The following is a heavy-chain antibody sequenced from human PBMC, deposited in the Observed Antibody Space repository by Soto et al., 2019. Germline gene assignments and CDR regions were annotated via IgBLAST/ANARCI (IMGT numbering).Heavy chain of an antibody. CDR1: CYSLTSYW. CDR2: IYPGDSDT. D-gene: IGHD5-18*01. J-gene: IGHJ4*02. Sequence: REAVEIGRKGYCYSLTSYWNGWVRQMPGKGLEWMGIIYPGDSDTRYSPSFQGQVTISADKSISTAYLQWSSLKASDTAMYYCARPPVDTAMAYFDYCGQGTLVTVSS. V-gene: IGHV5-51*01. CDR3: ARPPVDTAMAYFDY.